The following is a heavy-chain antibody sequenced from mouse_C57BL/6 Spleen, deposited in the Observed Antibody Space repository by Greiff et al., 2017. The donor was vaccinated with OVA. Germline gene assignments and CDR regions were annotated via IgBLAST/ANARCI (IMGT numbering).Heavy chain of an antibody. D-gene: IGHD2-5*01. CDR3: ASSYYSNWWYFDV. CDR1: GYSITSGYY. CDR2: ISYDGSN. V-gene: IGHV3-6*01. J-gene: IGHJ1*03. Sequence: EVKLVESGPGLVKPSQSLSLTCSVTGYSITSGYYWNWIRQFPGNKLEWMGYISYDGSNNYNPSLKNRISITRDTSKNQFFLKLNSVTTEDTATYYCASSYYSNWWYFDVWGTGTTVTVSS.